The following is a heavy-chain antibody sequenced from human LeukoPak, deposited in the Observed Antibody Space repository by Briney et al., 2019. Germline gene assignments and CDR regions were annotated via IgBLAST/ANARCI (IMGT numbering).Heavy chain of an antibody. CDR2: ISGSGGIT. J-gene: IGHJ3*02. Sequence: GGSLRLSCAASGLTFSSYVMSWVRQAPGKGLEWVSGISGSGGITYYADSVKGRFTISRDNSKNTLFLQMNSLRAEDTAVYYCAKDRRSRAFDIWGQGTMVTVSS. CDR3: AKDRRSRAFDI. V-gene: IGHV3-23*01. CDR1: GLTFSSYV.